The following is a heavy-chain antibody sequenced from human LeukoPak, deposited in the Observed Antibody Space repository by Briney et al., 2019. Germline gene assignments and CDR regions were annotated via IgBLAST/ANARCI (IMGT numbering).Heavy chain of an antibody. V-gene: IGHV4-34*01. J-gene: IGHJ4*02. CDR1: GGSFSGYY. D-gene: IGHD2-2*02. Sequence: SETLSLTCAVYGGSFSGYYWSWIRQPPGKGLEWIGEINHSGSTNYNPSLKSRVTISVDTSKNQFSLKLSSVTAADTAVYYCANIRGYFDYWGQGTLVTVSS. CDR2: INHSGST. CDR3: ANIRGYFDY.